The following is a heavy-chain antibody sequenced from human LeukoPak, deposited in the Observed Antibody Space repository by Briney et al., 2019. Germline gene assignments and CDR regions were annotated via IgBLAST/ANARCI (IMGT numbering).Heavy chain of an antibody. V-gene: IGHV1-8*01. CDR1: GYTFIGFD. Sequence: ASVRVSCKASGYTFIGFDINWVRQATGQGLEWMGWMNPKSGNTGYAQKFQGRVTMTSNTSISTAYMELSNLRSEDTAVYYCARRVGAYGDRCLDYWGQGTLVTVSS. CDR2: MNPKSGNT. D-gene: IGHD4-17*01. CDR3: ARRVGAYGDRCLDY. J-gene: IGHJ4*01.